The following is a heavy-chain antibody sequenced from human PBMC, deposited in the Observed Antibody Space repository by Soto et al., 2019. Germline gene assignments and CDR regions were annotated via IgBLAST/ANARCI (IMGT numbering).Heavy chain of an antibody. CDR2: INAGNGNT. D-gene: IGHD2-15*01. Sequence: ASVKVSCKASAYTFTSYSMHWVRQAPGQRLEWMGWINAGNGNTKYSQKFQGRVTITRDTSASTAYMELSSLRSEDTAVYYCARDLGYALPDYWGQGTLVTVS. V-gene: IGHV1-3*01. CDR1: AYTFTSYS. J-gene: IGHJ4*02. CDR3: ARDLGYALPDY.